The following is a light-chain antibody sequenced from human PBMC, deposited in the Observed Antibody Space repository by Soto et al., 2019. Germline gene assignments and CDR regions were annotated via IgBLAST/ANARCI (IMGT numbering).Light chain of an antibody. V-gene: IGLV2-14*01. CDR3: SSYTSGSTVI. Sequence: QSALTQPASVSGSPGQSITISCTGTSSDVGGYNYVSWYQQHPGKAPKLMIYDVSDRPSGVSNRFSGSKSGNTASLTISGLQAEGEADYYCSSYTSGSTVIFGGGTKLTVL. CDR1: SSDVGGYNY. CDR2: DVS. J-gene: IGLJ2*01.